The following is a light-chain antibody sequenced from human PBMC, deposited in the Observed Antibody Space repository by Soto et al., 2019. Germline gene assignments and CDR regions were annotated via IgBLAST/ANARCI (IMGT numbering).Light chain of an antibody. Sequence: SSLPQPSPQAGAPGQSVTHSLPGNSRYVGGYNYVSWYQQHPGKAPKLMIYDVTNRPSGVSDRFSGSKSGNTASLTISGLQAEDEADYYCNSYTSSNSYVFGTGTKVTVL. CDR2: DVT. J-gene: IGLJ1*01. CDR3: NSYTSSNSYV. V-gene: IGLV2-14*03. CDR1: SRYVGGYNY.